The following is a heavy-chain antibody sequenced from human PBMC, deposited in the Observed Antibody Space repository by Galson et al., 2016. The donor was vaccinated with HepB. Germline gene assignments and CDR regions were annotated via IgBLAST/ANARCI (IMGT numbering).Heavy chain of an antibody. Sequence: SETLSLTCSVSGDSMSPYKWSWIRQAPGKGLEWIAYIYYSGSTNYNPSLKSRVTLSVDTSKSQFSLRVTSVTEADTAVYYCARVDYSGHYWGQGALVTVSS. CDR2: IYYSGST. V-gene: IGHV4-59*01. J-gene: IGHJ4*02. CDR3: ARVDYSGHY. D-gene: IGHD4-11*01. CDR1: GDSMSPYK.